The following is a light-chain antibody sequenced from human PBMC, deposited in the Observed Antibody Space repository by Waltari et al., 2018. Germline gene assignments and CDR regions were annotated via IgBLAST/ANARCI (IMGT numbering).Light chain of an antibody. CDR2: GKN. J-gene: IGLJ2*01. CDR3: NSRDSSGNLVV. V-gene: IGLV3-19*01. CDR1: SLRSYY. Sequence: SSELTQDPAVSVALGHTVRLTCQGDSLRSYYASSYQQTPRQAPVLVIYGKNNRPSGIPDRFSGSSSGNTASLTITGAQAEDEADYYCNSRDSSGNLVVFGGGTKLTVL.